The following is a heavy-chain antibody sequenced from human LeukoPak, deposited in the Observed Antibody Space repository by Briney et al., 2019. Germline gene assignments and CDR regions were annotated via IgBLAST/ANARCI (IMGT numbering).Heavy chain of an antibody. Sequence: PGGSQRLSCAASGFTFSSYAMSWVRQAPGRGLEWFSAISGSGSSTHYGDSVKGRFTISRDNSRNTLYLQLNRLRAEDTAVYYCAKLLRGVIVPYFDYWGQGTLVTVSS. D-gene: IGHD3-10*01. CDR1: GFTFSSYA. J-gene: IGHJ4*02. V-gene: IGHV3-23*01. CDR2: ISGSGSST. CDR3: AKLLRGVIVPYFDY.